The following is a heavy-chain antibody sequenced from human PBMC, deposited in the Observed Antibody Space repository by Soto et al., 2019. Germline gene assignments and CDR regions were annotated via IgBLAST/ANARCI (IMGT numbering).Heavy chain of an antibody. CDR1: GVTFSSYA. D-gene: IGHD6-13*01. CDR2: ISGSGGST. CDR3: AKRFEIAAAGSYYFDY. J-gene: IGHJ4*02. Sequence: PGGSLRLSCAASGVTFSSYAMSWVRQAPGKGLEWVSAISGSGGSTYYADSVKGRFTISRDNSKNTLYLQMNSLRAEDTAVYYCAKRFEIAAAGSYYFDYWGQGTLVTVSS. V-gene: IGHV3-23*01.